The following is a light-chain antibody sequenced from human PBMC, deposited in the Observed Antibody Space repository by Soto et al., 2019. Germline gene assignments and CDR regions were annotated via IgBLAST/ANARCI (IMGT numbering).Light chain of an antibody. V-gene: IGLV1-44*01. CDR3: ATWDDSLDVHV. Sequence: QSVLTQPPSASGTPGQTITISCSGGSSNIGINTVNWYEHLPGTAPRLLIYGNNQRPSGVPDRFSVSKSGTSASLAISGLQSEDEGHYYCATWDDSLDVHVFGTGTKVTV. CDR2: GNN. CDR1: SSNIGINT. J-gene: IGLJ1*01.